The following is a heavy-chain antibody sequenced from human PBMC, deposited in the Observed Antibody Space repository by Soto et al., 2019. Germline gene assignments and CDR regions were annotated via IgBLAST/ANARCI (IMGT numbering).Heavy chain of an antibody. V-gene: IGHV1-2*04. J-gene: IGHJ3*02. CDR1: GYTFIGYY. Sequence: ASVKVSCKASGYTFIGYYMHWVRQAPGQGLEWMGWINPNSGDTNYAQKFQGWVTMTRDTSISTAYMELSRLRSDDTAVYYCARARLDAFDIWGQGTMVTVSS. CDR3: ARARLDAFDI. CDR2: INPNSGDT.